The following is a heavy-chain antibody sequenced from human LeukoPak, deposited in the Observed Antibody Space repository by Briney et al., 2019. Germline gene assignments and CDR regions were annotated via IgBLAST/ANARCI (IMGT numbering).Heavy chain of an antibody. D-gene: IGHD2-2*01. V-gene: IGHV4-39*02. J-gene: IGHJ3*02. Sequence: EASETLSLTCTVSGGSISSSSYYWGWIRQPPGKGLEWIGSIYYSGSTYYNPSLKSRVTISVDTSKNQFSLKLSSVTAADTAVYYCARERRYQLLPDAFDIWGQGTMVTVSS. CDR3: ARERRYQLLPDAFDI. CDR2: IYYSGST. CDR1: GGSISSSSYY.